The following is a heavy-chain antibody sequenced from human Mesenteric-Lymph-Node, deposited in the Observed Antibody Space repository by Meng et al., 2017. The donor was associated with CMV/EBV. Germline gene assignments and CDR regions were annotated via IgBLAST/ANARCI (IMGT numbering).Heavy chain of an antibody. J-gene: IGHJ4*01. CDR1: GASVSSDTYY. V-gene: IGHV4-61*01. CDR2: IYYSGST. Sequence: TCTVSGASVSSDTYYWSWIRQPPGKGLEWVGYIYYSGSTNYNPSLKSRVTISVDTSKNQFSLKLSSVTATDTAVYYCLRVTITGEFDYWGHGTLVTVSS. CDR3: LRVTITGEFDY. D-gene: IGHD1-26*01.